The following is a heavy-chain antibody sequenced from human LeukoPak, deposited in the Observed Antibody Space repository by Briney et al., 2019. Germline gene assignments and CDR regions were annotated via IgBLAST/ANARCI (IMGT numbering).Heavy chain of an antibody. CDR3: TRTYSGTYYDY. Sequence: GGSLKPSCAASGFTFSGSAMHWVRQASGKGLEWVGRVRSKANSYATAYAASVKGRLTISRDDSKNTAYLQMNSLKTEAPAVYYCTRTYSGTYYDYWGQGTLVTVS. D-gene: IGHD1-26*01. CDR2: VRSKANSYAT. CDR1: GFTFSGSA. J-gene: IGHJ4*02. V-gene: IGHV3-73*01.